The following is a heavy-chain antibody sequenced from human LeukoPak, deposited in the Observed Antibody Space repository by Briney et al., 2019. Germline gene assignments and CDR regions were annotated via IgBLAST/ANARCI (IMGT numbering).Heavy chain of an antibody. J-gene: IGHJ4*02. V-gene: IGHV3-33*01. Sequence: PGGSLRLSCAASGFTFSSYGMHWVRQAPGKGLEWVAVIWYDGRNKHYADSVKGRFTISRDNAKNSLYLQMNTLRAEDTAVYYCARDRTTVTTFDYWGQGTLVTVSS. D-gene: IGHD4-17*01. CDR3: ARDRTTVTTFDY. CDR1: GFTFSSYG. CDR2: IWYDGRNK.